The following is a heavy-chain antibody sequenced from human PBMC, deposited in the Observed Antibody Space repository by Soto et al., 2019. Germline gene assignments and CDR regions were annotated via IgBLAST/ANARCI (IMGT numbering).Heavy chain of an antibody. D-gene: IGHD6-19*01. CDR3: ARGSGWTDAFDI. J-gene: IGHJ3*02. CDR1: GYTFTSYG. CDR2: INPSGGNT. V-gene: IGHV1-46*03. Sequence: GASVKVSCKASGYTFTSYGISWVRQAPGQGLEWMGIINPSGGNTSYAQKFQGRVTMTRDTSTSTVYMELSSLRSEDTAVYYCARGSGWTDAFDIWGQGTMVTVSS.